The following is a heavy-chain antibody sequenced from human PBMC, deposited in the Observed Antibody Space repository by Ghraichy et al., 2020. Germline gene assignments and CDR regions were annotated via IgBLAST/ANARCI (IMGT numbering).Heavy chain of an antibody. V-gene: IGHV4-34*01. CDR1: GGSFSGYY. J-gene: IGHJ5*02. D-gene: IGHD2-15*01. CDR2: INHSGST. CDR3: ASTPHIGNDIKSFDP. Sequence: SETLSLTCAVYGGSFSGYYWSWIRQPPGKGLEWIGEINHSGSTNYNPSLKSRVTISVDTSKNQFSLKLSSVTAADTAVYYCASTPHIGNDIKSFDPWGQGTLVTVSS.